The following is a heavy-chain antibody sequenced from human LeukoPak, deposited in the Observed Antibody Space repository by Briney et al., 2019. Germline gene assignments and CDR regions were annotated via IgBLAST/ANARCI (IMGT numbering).Heavy chain of an antibody. D-gene: IGHD6-6*01. CDR1: GFTFSSYA. CDR3: AKDREYGSDAFDI. CDR2: IRYDGSNK. J-gene: IGHJ3*02. V-gene: IGHV3-30*02. Sequence: GGSLRLSCAVSGFTFSSYAMHWVRQAPGKGLEWVAFIRYDGSNKYYADSVKGRFTISRDNSKNTLYLQMNSLRAEDTAVYYCAKDREYGSDAFDIWGQGTMVTVSS.